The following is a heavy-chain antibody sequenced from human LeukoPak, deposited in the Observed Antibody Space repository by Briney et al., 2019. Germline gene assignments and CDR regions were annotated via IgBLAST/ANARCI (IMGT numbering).Heavy chain of an antibody. CDR2: INPNGGGT. Sequence: ASVKVSCKASGYIFNAYYMQWVRQAPGQGLEWMGWINPNGGGTKYAQKFQGRVTMTRDRSMRVVYMELSRLTSDDTAVYYCTRDLDLSTEGFSGVAPMGAYWGQGSLLTVSS. V-gene: IGHV1-2*02. CDR1: GYIFNAYY. J-gene: IGHJ4*02. CDR3: TRDLDLSTEGFSGVAPMGAY. D-gene: IGHD3-3*01.